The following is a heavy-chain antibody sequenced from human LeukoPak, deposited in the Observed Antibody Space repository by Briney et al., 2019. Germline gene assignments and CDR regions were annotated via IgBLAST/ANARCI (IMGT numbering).Heavy chain of an antibody. Sequence: GGSLRLSCAASGFTFSSYWMSWVRQAPGKGLEWVANIKQDGGEKYYVDSVKGRFTISRDNAENSLYLQMNSLRAEDTAVYYCARTLRSTRRYFDYWGQGTLVTVSS. D-gene: IGHD5-12*01. CDR1: GFTFSSYW. V-gene: IGHV3-7*01. J-gene: IGHJ4*02. CDR3: ARTLRSTRRYFDY. CDR2: IKQDGGEK.